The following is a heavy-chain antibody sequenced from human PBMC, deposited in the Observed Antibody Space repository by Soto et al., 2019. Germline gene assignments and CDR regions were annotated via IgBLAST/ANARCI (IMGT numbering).Heavy chain of an antibody. CDR2: ISSSSSYI. V-gene: IGHV3-21*01. CDR3: ARDPPANDSSWFYYYYGMDV. CDR1: GFTFSSYS. J-gene: IGHJ6*02. D-gene: IGHD6-13*01. Sequence: ESGGGLVKPGGSLRLSCAASGFTFSSYSMNWVRQAPGKGLEWVSSISSSSSYIYYADSVKGRFTISRDNAKNSLYLQMNILRAEDTAVYYCARDPPANDSSWFYYYYGMDVWGQGTTVTVSS.